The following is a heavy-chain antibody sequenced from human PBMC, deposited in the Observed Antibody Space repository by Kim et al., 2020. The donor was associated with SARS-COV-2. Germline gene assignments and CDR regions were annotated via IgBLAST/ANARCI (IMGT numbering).Heavy chain of an antibody. V-gene: IGHV4-4*02. CDR1: GGSISSSNW. J-gene: IGHJ6*02. CDR3: ARGLVVVAATGYYYYGMDV. CDR2: IYHSGST. Sequence: SETLSLTCAVSGGSISSSNWWSWVRQPPGKGLEWIGEIYHSGSTNYNPSLKSRVTISVDKSKNQFSLKLSSVTAADTAVYYCARGLVVVAATGYYYYGMDVWGQGTTVTVSS. D-gene: IGHD2-15*01.